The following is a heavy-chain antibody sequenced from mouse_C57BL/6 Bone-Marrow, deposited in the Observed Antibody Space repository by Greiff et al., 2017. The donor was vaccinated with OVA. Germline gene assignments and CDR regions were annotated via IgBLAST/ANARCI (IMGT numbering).Heavy chain of an antibody. V-gene: IGHV5-15*04. J-gene: IGHJ2*01. CDR3: ARHVRGDYFDY. CDR1: GFTFSDYG. Sequence: EVKVEESGGGLVQPGGSLKLSCAASGFTFSDYGMAWVRQAPRKGPEWVAFISNLAYSIYYADTVTGRFTIARENAKNTLYLEMSSLRSEDTAMYYCARHVRGDYFDYWGQGTTLTVSS. CDR2: ISNLAYSI.